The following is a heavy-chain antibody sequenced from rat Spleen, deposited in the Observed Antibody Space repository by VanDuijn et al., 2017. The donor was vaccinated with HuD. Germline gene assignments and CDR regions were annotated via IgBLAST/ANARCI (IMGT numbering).Heavy chain of an antibody. CDR1: GFTFRDYA. CDR3: ARLGNSGFGNWFAY. D-gene: IGHD4-4*01. Sequence: EVQLVESGGGLVQPGRSLKFSCAASGFTFRDYAMAWVRQAPAKGLEWVATISHGGTSIYYRDSVKGRFTISRENAKSTLYLQMDSLRSEDTATYYCARLGNSGFGNWFAYWGQGTLVTVSS. J-gene: IGHJ3*01. V-gene: IGHV5-17*01. CDR2: ISHGGTSI.